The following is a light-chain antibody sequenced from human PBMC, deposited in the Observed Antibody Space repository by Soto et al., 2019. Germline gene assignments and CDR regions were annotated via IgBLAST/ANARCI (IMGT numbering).Light chain of an antibody. J-gene: IGLJ1*01. V-gene: IGLV1-44*01. CDR1: SSNIGSSN. Sequence: QSVLTQPPSASVTPRQRVTVSCCGSSSNIGSSNVNWYQQLPGTAPKLLIYTNNQRPSGVPDRFSGSKSGTSASLAISGLQSEDEADYYCAAWDDSLNGRVFGTGTKVTVL. CDR2: TNN. CDR3: AAWDDSLNGRV.